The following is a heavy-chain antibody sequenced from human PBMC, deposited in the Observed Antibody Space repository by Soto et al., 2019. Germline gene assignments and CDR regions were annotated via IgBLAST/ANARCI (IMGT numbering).Heavy chain of an antibody. CDR2: IYPGDSDT. Sequence: GESLKISCKGSGYSFTSYWIGWVRQMPGKGLEWMGIIYPGDSDTRYSPSFQGQVTISADKSISTAYLQWSSLKASDTAMYYCARHGKFGYYYYGMDVWGQGTTVTVSS. D-gene: IGHD3-10*01. CDR3: ARHGKFGYYYYGMDV. V-gene: IGHV5-51*01. CDR1: GYSFTSYW. J-gene: IGHJ6*02.